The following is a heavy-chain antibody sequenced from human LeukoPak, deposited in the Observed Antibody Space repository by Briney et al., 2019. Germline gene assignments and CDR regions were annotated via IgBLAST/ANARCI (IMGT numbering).Heavy chain of an antibody. CDR3: ASAPWIQAYFDY. J-gene: IGHJ4*02. CDR1: GYTFTGYY. Sequence: ASVKVSCKASGYTFTGYYMHWVRQAPGQGLEWMGWINPNSGGTNYAQKFQGRVTMTRDTSISTAYMELSRLRSDDTAVYCCASAPWIQAYFDYWGQGTLVTVSS. CDR2: INPNSGGT. D-gene: IGHD5-18*01. V-gene: IGHV1-2*02.